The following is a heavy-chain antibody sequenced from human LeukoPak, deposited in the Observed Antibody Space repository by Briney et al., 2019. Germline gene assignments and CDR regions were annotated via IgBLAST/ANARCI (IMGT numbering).Heavy chain of an antibody. CDR2: ISGRGGST. D-gene: IGHD2-2*01. Sequence: GGSLRLSCAASGFTFSSYGMSWVRQAPGEGLEWVSAISGRGGSTYYADSVEGRFTISRDNSKNTLYLQMNSLRAEDTAVYYCAKDGGYCSSTSCYFDYWGQGTLVTVSS. V-gene: IGHV3-23*01. CDR3: AKDGGYCSSTSCYFDY. CDR1: GFTFSSYG. J-gene: IGHJ4*02.